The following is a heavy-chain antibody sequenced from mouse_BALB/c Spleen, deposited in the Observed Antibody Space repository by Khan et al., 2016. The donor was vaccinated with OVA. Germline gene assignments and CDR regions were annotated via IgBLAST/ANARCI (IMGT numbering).Heavy chain of an antibody. CDR1: GFTSTVYN. Sequence: EVELVESGGGLVQPGGSLRLSCATPGFTSTVYNMSWVRQPPGSSLEGLGFFRNKAKGYTTEYSAPVKGRFTISRDNSQSIVYLQMNTLRAEDSATYYCARETVVDVYWYFDVWGAGTTVTVSS. CDR2: FRNKAKGYTT. V-gene: IGHV7-3*02. J-gene: IGHJ1*01. CDR3: ARETVVDVYWYFDV. D-gene: IGHD1-1*01.